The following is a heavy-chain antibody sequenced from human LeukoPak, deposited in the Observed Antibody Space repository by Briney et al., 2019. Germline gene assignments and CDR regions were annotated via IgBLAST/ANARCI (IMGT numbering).Heavy chain of an antibody. J-gene: IGHJ4*02. CDR1: GYSFSNYV. V-gene: IGHV7-4-1*01. D-gene: IGHD1-14*01. CDR2: ISPVTLNP. CDR3: ATPTPDPQGRPAPPHY. Sequence: GASVKVSCKTSGYSFSNYVVIWVRQAPGQGLEWMGWISPVTLNPTYAQGFRGRFVFSLDTSVSTAYLEIRGLKTEDTAVYYCATPTPDPQGRPAPPHYWGQGTLVTVSS.